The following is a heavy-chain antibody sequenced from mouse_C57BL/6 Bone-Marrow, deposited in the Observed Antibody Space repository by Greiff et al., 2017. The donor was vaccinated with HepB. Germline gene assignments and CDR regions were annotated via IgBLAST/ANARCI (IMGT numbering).Heavy chain of an antibody. CDR3: ARWVYYGSSYRFAY. V-gene: IGHV1-39*01. CDR1: GYSFTDYN. Sequence: VHVKQSGPELVKPGASVKISCKASGYSFTDYNMNWVKQSNGKSLEWIGVINPNYGTTSYNQKFKGKATLTVDQSSSTAYMQLNSLTSEDSAVYYCARWVYYGSSYRFAYWGQGTLVTVSA. CDR2: INPNYGTT. D-gene: IGHD1-1*01. J-gene: IGHJ3*01.